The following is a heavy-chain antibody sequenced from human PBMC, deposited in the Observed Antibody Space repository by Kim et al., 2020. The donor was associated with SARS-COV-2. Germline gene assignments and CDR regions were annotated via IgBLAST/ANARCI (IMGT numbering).Heavy chain of an antibody. D-gene: IGHD6-6*01. CDR3: AKDGAARTAYYYYGMDV. V-gene: IGHV3-9*01. J-gene: IGHJ6*02. CDR1: GFTFDDYA. CDR2: ISWNSGSI. Sequence: GGSLRLSCAASGFTFDDYAMHWVRQAPGKGLEWVSGISWNSGSIGYPDSVKGRFTISRDNAKNSLYLQMNSLRAEDTALYYCAKDGAARTAYYYYGMDVWGQGTTVTVSS.